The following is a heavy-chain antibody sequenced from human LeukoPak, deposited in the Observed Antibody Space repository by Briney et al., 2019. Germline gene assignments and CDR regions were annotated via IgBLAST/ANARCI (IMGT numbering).Heavy chain of an antibody. CDR2: INAGNGNT. CDR1: GYTFTSYA. Sequence: ASVKVSCKASGYTFTSYAMHWVRQAPGQRLEWMGWINAGNGNTRYSRKFQGRVTITRDTSASTAYMELSSLRSEDTAVYYCARESVVLWFGELQDYFDYWGQGTLVTVSS. V-gene: IGHV1-3*01. J-gene: IGHJ4*02. D-gene: IGHD3-10*01. CDR3: ARESVVLWFGELQDYFDY.